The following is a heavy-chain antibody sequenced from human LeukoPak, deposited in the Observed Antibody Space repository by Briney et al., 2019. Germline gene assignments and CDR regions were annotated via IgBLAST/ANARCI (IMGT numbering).Heavy chain of an antibody. Sequence: GGSLRLSCAASEFSVGSNYMTWVRQAPGKGLEWVSLIYSGGSTYYADSVKGRFTISRDNSKNTLYLQMNSLRAEDTAVYYCARTLWFGTYYFDYWGQGTLVTVSS. V-gene: IGHV3-53*01. CDR1: EFSVGSNY. J-gene: IGHJ4*02. CDR2: IYSGGST. CDR3: ARTLWFGTYYFDY. D-gene: IGHD3-10*01.